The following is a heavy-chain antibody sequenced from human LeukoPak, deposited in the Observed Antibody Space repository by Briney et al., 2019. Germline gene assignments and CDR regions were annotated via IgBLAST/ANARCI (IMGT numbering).Heavy chain of an antibody. CDR1: GFSFSTHS. D-gene: IGHD1-26*01. CDR3: AGDGVGVLPGDAFDI. Sequence: GGSLRLSCAASGFSFSTHSMNWVRKGPGTGLEWISFINLDGTDIHYGESVKGRFTISRDNAKNSLYLQMHTLRAEDTAVYYCAGDGVGVLPGDAFDIWSQGTMVTVSS. J-gene: IGHJ3*02. V-gene: IGHV3-21*05. CDR2: INLDGTDI.